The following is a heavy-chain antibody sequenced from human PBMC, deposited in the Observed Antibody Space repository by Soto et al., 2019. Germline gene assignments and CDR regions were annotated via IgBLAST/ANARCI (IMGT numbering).Heavy chain of an antibody. V-gene: IGHV4-31*03. CDR2: IYYSGST. Sequence: TLCLTCTVSGGSISSFFYYWSWIRQHPGKGLEWIGYIYYSGSTYYNPSLKSRVTISVDTSKNQFSLKLSSVTAADTAVYYCARVTFINGMDVWGQGTTVTVSS. J-gene: IGHJ6*02. D-gene: IGHD3-10*01. CDR1: GGSISSFFYY. CDR3: ARVTFINGMDV.